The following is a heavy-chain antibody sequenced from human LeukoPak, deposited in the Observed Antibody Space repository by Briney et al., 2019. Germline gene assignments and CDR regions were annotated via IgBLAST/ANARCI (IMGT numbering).Heavy chain of an antibody. J-gene: IGHJ4*02. D-gene: IGHD3-9*01. CDR1: GFTFSSYA. V-gene: IGHV3-23*01. CDR2: ISGSGGST. CDR3: AKDQGYFDWLLGAFDY. Sequence: GGSLRLSCAASGFTFSSYAMSWVRQAPGKGLEWVSAISGSGGSTYYADSMKGRFTISRDNSKNTLYLQMNSLRAEDTAVYYCAKDQGYFDWLLGAFDYWGQGTLVTVSS.